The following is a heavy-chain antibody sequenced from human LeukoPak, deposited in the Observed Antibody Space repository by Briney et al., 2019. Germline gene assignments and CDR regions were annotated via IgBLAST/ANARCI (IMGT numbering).Heavy chain of an antibody. V-gene: IGHV1-8*01. CDR3: ARALSWTAGSCYSMDV. D-gene: IGHD3/OR15-3a*01. CDR2: MNPNSGNT. CDR1: GYTFTNYD. J-gene: IGHJ6*03. Sequence: ASVTVSCKASGYTFTNYDINWVRQATGQGLEWMGWMNPNSGNTGYAQKFQGRVTMTKNTSITTAYMDLSSPTSEDTAVYYCARALSWTAGSCYSMDVWGKGTTVTVSS.